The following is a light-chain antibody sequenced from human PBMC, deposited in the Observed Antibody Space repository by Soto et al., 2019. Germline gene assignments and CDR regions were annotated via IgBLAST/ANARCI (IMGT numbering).Light chain of an antibody. J-gene: IGLJ1*01. Sequence: QSALTQPASVSGSPGQSIAISCTGTSSDVGGYDYVSWYQQHPGKAPKLMIYDVSNRPSGVFNRFSGSKSDNTASLTISWLQSEDEADYYCSSYTSSSTYVFGTGTKVTVL. CDR3: SSYTSSSTYV. CDR2: DVS. V-gene: IGLV2-14*01. CDR1: SSDVGGYDY.